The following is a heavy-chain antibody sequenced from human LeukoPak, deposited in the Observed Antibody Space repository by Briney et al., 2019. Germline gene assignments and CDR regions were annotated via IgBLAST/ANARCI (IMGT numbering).Heavy chain of an antibody. D-gene: IGHD1-1*01. CDR3: VIDETGAYNTDY. J-gene: IGHJ4*02. CDR1: GASINNYY. CDR2: IHSTGST. Sequence: PSGTLSLTCTVSGASINNYYLTWIRQAPGKGLEWIGFIHSTGSTNYNFSLRRRVIMSVDKSKKPSSLNLSSVTAAETAVYYCVIDETGAYNTDYWGQGTLITVSS. V-gene: IGHV4-59*01.